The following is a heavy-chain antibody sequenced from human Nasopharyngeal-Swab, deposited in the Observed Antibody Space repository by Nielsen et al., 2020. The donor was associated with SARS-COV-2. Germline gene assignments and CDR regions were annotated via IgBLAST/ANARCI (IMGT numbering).Heavy chain of an antibody. CDR2: IKQDGSEK. CDR3: AREDTAMGNGMDV. CDR1: GFTFSSYW. V-gene: IGHV3-7*01. J-gene: IGHJ6*02. D-gene: IGHD5-18*01. Sequence: GESLKISCAASGFTFSSYWMSWVRQAPGKGLEWVANIKQDGSEKYYVDSVKGRFTISRDNAKNSLYLQMNSLRAEDTAVHYCAREDTAMGNGMDVWGQGTTVTVSS.